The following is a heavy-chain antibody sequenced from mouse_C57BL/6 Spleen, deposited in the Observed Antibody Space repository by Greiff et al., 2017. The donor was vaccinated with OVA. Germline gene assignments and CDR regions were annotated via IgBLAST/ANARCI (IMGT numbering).Heavy chain of an antibody. J-gene: IGHJ1*03. CDR1: GYTFPSYW. D-gene: IGHD2-2*01. Sequence: VQLQQPGAELVRPGTSVKLSCKASGYTFPSYWMHWVKQRPGQGLEWIGVIDPSASYTNYNQKFKGKATLTVDTSSSTAYMQLSSLTSEDSAVYYCALSMVTTWYFDVWGTGTTVTVSS. CDR2: IDPSASYT. CDR3: ALSMVTTWYFDV. V-gene: IGHV1-59*01.